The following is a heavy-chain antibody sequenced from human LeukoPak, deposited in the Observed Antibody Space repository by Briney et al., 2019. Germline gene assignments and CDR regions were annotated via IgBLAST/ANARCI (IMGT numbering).Heavy chain of an antibody. J-gene: IGHJ5*02. D-gene: IGHD3-10*01. CDR1: GFTFNNAW. CDR2: ISSSGSTI. CDR3: AKSRIRGVYYYGSGSYLGWFDP. V-gene: IGHV3-11*01. Sequence: KAGGSLRLSCAASGFTFNNAWMSWIRQAPGKGLEWVSYISSSGSTIYYADSVKGRFTISRDNAKNSLYLQMNSLRAEDTAVYYCAKSRIRGVYYYGSGSYLGWFDPWGQGTLVTVSS.